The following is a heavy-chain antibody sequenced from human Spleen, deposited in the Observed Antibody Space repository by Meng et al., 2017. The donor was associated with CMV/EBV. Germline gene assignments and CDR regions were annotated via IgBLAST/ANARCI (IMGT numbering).Heavy chain of an antibody. V-gene: IGHV4-38-2*02. CDR3: ARDIAGSTSCYDY. CDR2: INQSGST. CDR1: GYSISSGYY. D-gene: IGHD2-2*01. Sequence: SETLSLTCTVSGYSISSGYYWGWIRQSPGKGLECIGEINQSGSTNYNPSLKSRVTISVDTSKKQFSLRVNSVTAADTAVYYCARDIAGSTSCYDYWGQGTLVTVSS. J-gene: IGHJ4*02.